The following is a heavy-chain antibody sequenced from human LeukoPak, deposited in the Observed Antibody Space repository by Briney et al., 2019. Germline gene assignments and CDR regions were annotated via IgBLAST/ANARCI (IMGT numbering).Heavy chain of an antibody. Sequence: GGSLRLSCAASGFTFSSYWMSWVRQAPGKGLEWVANIKQDGSEKYYVDSVKGRFTISRDNAKNSLYLQMNSLRAEDTAVYYCARDFSVYDVWSGYLDYYGMDVWGQGTTVTVSS. V-gene: IGHV3-7*01. D-gene: IGHD3-3*01. J-gene: IGHJ6*02. CDR2: IKQDGSEK. CDR1: GFTFSSYW. CDR3: ARDFSVYDVWSGYLDYYGMDV.